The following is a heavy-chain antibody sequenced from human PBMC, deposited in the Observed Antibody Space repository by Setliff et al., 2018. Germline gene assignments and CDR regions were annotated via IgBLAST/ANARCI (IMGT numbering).Heavy chain of an antibody. V-gene: IGHV1-69*05. CDR2: SIPMFGTT. J-gene: IGHJ6*03. CDR1: GATFSSYG. CDR3: VREGVDSRSSTDYRYYMDV. Sequence: ASVKVSCKASGATFSSYGISWVRQAPGQGLEWMGGSIPMFGTTEYAQKFQGRLTIITDESTNTAFMQLSSLRSDDTAVYYCVREGVDSRSSTDYRYYMDVWGKGTTVTVSS. D-gene: IGHD3-22*01.